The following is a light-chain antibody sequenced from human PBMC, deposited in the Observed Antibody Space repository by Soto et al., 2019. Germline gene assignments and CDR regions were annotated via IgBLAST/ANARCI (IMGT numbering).Light chain of an antibody. CDR2: GAS. Sequence: NVLTQSPGTLSLSPGEGATLSCRASQTVGSRYLAWYQQKPGQAPRLLIYGASDRATGIPDRFRGSGSGTDFTLTISSLEPEDFAVYYCQQRSNWPWTFGQGTKVDIK. CDR1: QTVGSRY. V-gene: IGKV3D-20*02. J-gene: IGKJ1*01. CDR3: QQRSNWPWT.